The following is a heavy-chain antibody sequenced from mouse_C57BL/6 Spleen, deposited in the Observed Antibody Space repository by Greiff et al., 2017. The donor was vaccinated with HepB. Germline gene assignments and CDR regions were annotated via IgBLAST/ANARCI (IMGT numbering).Heavy chain of an antibody. D-gene: IGHD2-1*01. CDR1: EYEFPSHD. J-gene: IGHJ1*03. CDR3: ARRGIYGNHWYFDV. CDR2: INSDGGST. Sequence: EVQLVESGGGLVQPGESLKLSCESNEYEFPSHDMSWVRKTPEKRLELVAAINSDGGSTYYPDTMERRFIISRDNTKKTLYLQMCSLRSEDTALYYCARRGIYGNHWYFDVWGTGTTVTVSS. V-gene: IGHV5-2*01.